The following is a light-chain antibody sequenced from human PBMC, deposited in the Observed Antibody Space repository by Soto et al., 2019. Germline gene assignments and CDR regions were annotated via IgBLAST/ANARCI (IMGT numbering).Light chain of an antibody. CDR1: QNVISSN. J-gene: IGKJ4*01. Sequence: ETVLTQSPGTLSLSPGERATLSCRASQNVISSNFAWYQQKPGQAPRLLIFGASSRATGIPDRFSGSGSGTDFTLTISRLEPEDFAVYYCQQYDSSPLTFGGGTKVEIK. V-gene: IGKV3-20*01. CDR2: GAS. CDR3: QQYDSSPLT.